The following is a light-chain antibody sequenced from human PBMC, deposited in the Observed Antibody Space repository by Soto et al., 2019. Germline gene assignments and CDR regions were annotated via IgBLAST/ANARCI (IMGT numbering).Light chain of an antibody. CDR2: GAS. Sequence: EIVLTQSPGTLSLSPGERATLSCRASQSISANYLAWYQQEPGQAPRLLIYGASSRATGIPDRFGGSGSGTDFTLSISRLEPADVAVYYCQQYGSSPYTFGQGTKLEIK. CDR1: QSISANY. CDR3: QQYGSSPYT. J-gene: IGKJ2*01. V-gene: IGKV3-20*01.